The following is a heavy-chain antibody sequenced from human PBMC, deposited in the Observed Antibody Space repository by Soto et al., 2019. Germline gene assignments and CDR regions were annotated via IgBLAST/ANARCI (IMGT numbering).Heavy chain of an antibody. CDR3: ARVYGGYLDY. CDR2: VYYSGST. V-gene: IGHV4-59*01. D-gene: IGHD2-15*01. CDR1: GGSISSYY. Sequence: QVQLQESGPGLVKPSETLSLTCTVSGGSISSYYWSWIRQPPGKGLEWIGYVYYSGSTNYNPSLKSRVTISVDTSKNQFSLKLSSVTAADTAVYYCARVYGGYLDYWGQGTLVTVSS. J-gene: IGHJ4*02.